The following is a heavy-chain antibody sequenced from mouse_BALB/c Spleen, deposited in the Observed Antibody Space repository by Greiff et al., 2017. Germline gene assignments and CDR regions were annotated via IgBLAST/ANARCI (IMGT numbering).Heavy chain of an antibody. CDR3: AALTTATAMDY. Sequence: EVKVVESGGGLVQPGGSRKLSCAASGFTFSDYGMAWVRQAPGKGPEWVAFISNLAYSIYYADTVTGRFTISRENAKNTLYLEMSSLRSEDTAMYYCAALTTATAMDYWGQGTSVTVSS. CDR2: ISNLAYSI. V-gene: IGHV5-15*02. J-gene: IGHJ4*01. CDR1: GFTFSDYG. D-gene: IGHD1-2*01.